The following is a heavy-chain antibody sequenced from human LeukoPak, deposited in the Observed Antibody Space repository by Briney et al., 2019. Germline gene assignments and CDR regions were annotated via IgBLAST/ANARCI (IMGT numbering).Heavy chain of an antibody. Sequence: GSLRLSCAASGFTFSSYWMSWVRQAPGKGLEWVANIKQDGSEKYYVDSVKGRFTISRDNSKNTLYLQMNSLRAEDTAVYYCAKMGPSIAVAGPGVYYYYYMDVWGKGTTVTVSS. D-gene: IGHD6-19*01. V-gene: IGHV3-7*01. CDR1: GFTFSSYW. J-gene: IGHJ6*03. CDR2: IKQDGSEK. CDR3: AKMGPSIAVAGPGVYYYYYMDV.